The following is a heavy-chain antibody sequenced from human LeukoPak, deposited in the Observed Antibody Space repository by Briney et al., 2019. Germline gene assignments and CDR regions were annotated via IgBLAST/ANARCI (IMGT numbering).Heavy chain of an antibody. CDR2: ISGSGGST. J-gene: IGHJ4*02. V-gene: IGHV3-23*01. Sequence: PGGSLRLSCAASGFTFSSYAMSWVRQAPGKGLEWVSSISGSGGSTYYADSVKGRFTISRDNSKNTLYLQMNSLRAEDTAVYYCAKDPAFIGYFDYWGQGTLVTVSS. CDR1: GFTFSSYA. CDR3: AKDPAFIGYFDY. D-gene: IGHD2-2*01.